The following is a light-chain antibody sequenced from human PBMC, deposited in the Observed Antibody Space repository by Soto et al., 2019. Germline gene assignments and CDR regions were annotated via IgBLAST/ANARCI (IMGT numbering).Light chain of an antibody. J-gene: IGKJ5*01. CDR1: QSVSSN. CDR2: GAY. V-gene: IGKV3-15*01. Sequence: EILMSQSPATGSVSPGESPTLSGRASQSVSSNLAWYQQKTGQSPRLLIYGAYTRATGIPARFSGSGSGKDFNLTISSLEPEDFAVYYCQQRNNWPQGITVGQGTRMEIK. CDR3: QQRNNWPQGIT.